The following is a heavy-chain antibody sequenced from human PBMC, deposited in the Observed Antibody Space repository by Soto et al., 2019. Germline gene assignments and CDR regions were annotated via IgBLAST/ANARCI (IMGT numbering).Heavy chain of an antibody. V-gene: IGHV3-23*01. CDR1: GFTFGTTD. D-gene: IGHD3-10*01. Sequence: PGGSLRLSFAASGFTFGTTDMSWVRQAPGEGLEWVSTIDGSGGITYYADSVKGRFTISRDNSRNTVYLQMNSLSGDDTALYYCVKNSGWFNTWGQGALVTVSS. CDR2: IDGSGGIT. CDR3: VKNSGWFNT. J-gene: IGHJ5*02.